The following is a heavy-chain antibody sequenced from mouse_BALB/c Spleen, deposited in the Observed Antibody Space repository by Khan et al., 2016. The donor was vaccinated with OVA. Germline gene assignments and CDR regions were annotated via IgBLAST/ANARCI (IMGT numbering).Heavy chain of an antibody. CDR3: ARGNYYGYYVDY. V-gene: IGHV3-2*02. Sequence: EVQLVETGPGLVKPSQSLSLTCTVTGYSITSGYAWNWIRQFPGNKLEWMGYISYSGGTSYNPSLQSRISITRDTSKNQFFLQLKSVTSEDTATYYCARGNYYGYYVDYWGQGTPLTVSS. D-gene: IGHD1-1*01. CDR1: GYSITSGYA. CDR2: ISYSGGT. J-gene: IGHJ2*01.